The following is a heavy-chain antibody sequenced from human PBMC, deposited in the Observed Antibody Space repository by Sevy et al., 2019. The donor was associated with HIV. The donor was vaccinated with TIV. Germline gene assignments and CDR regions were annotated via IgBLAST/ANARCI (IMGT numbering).Heavy chain of an antibody. CDR1: GFTFSNAW. V-gene: IGHV3-15*01. Sequence: GGSLRLSCAASGFTFSNAWMSWVRQAPGKGLEWVGRIKSKTDGGTTDYAAPVKGRFTISRDDSKNTLYLQMNSLKTEGTAGYYCTTGGEWLVRGGYYFDYLGQGTLVTVSS. D-gene: IGHD6-19*01. J-gene: IGHJ4*02. CDR3: TTGGEWLVRGGYYFDY. CDR2: IKSKTDGGTT.